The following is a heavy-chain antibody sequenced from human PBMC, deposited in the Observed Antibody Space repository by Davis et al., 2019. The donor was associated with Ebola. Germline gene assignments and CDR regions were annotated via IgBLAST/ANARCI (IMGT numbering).Heavy chain of an antibody. CDR3: ARDAPYSSSWYFWFDP. D-gene: IGHD6-13*01. CDR1: GGTFGNYI. V-gene: IGHV1-69*04. Sequence: SVKVSCKASGGTFGNYIINWVRQAPGQGLEWMGRIIPILDIANYAQKFQGRVTITADESTSTAYMELSSLRSEDTAVYYCARDAPYSSSWYFWFDPWGQGTLVTVSS. CDR2: IIPILDIA. J-gene: IGHJ5*02.